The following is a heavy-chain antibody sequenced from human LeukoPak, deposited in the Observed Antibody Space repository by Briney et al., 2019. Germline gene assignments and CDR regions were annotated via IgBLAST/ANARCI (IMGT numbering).Heavy chain of an antibody. CDR1: WFVLSTSGVG. CDR3: AHLDYYDSSGYYSNLHNWFDP. CDR2: IYWNDDK. J-gene: IGHJ5*02. Sequence: ESGPTLVNPTHTLTLTCSFSWFVLSTSGVGVGWIRQPPGKALEWLALIYWNDDKRYSPSLKSRLTITKDTSKNQVVLTMTNMDPVDTATYYCAHLDYYDSSGYYSNLHNWFDPCGQRTLVTVSS. V-gene: IGHV2-5*01. D-gene: IGHD3-22*01.